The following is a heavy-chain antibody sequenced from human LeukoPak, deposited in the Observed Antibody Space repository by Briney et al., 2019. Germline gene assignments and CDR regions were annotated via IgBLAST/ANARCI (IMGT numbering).Heavy chain of an antibody. CDR3: ARVSGSYSPFDY. J-gene: IGHJ4*02. D-gene: IGHD1-26*01. Sequence: SETLSLTCAVYGGSFSGYYWSWIRQPPGKGLDWIGEINHSGSTNYNPSLKSRVTISVDTSKNQFSLKLSSVTAADTAVYYCARVSGSYSPFDYWGQGTLVTVSS. CDR1: GGSFSGYY. CDR2: INHSGST. V-gene: IGHV4-34*01.